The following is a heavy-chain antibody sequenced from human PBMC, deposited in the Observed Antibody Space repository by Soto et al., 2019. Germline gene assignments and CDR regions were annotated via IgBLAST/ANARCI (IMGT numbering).Heavy chain of an antibody. CDR1: GGSISSGGYF. J-gene: IGHJ6*02. D-gene: IGHD6-13*01. CDR2: TYYRGKT. CDR3: ARVSSSSSLALRNPFGV. V-gene: IGHV4-31*03. Sequence: SETLSLTCTVSGGSISSGGYFWTWIRQHPGKGLEWIGYTYYRGKTYYNPSLKSRVTISVDTSKNQFSLKLSSVTAADTAVYYCARVSSSSSLALRNPFGVWGQGTTVTVSS.